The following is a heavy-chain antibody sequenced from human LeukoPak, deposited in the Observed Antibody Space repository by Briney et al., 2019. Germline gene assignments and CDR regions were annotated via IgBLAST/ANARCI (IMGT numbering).Heavy chain of an antibody. D-gene: IGHD6-13*01. J-gene: IGHJ5*02. CDR3: SLVIAASRFDP. V-gene: IGHV1-2*02. CDR1: GYTFTDYY. Sequence: ASVKVSCKASGYTFTDYYVHWVRQAPGQGLEWMGWISPNTGGTGYAQKFQGRVTMTRDTSISTAYMELNRLTSDDTAVYYCSLVIAASRFDPWGQGTLVTVSS. CDR2: ISPNTGGT.